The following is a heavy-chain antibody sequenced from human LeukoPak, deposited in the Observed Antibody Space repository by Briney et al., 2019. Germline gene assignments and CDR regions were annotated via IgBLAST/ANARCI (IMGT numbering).Heavy chain of an antibody. J-gene: IGHJ3*02. CDR3: ARGRIVVANTGAFDI. CDR2: IYYTGGT. Sequence: SETLSLTCTVSGGSISPFYWNWIRQPPGKGLEWIGYIYYTGGTSYSPSLNSRATISVDTSKNQISLKLNSVTAADTAVHYRARGRIVVANTGAFDIWGQGTMVPVSS. D-gene: IGHD3-22*01. CDR1: GGSISPFY. V-gene: IGHV4-59*12.